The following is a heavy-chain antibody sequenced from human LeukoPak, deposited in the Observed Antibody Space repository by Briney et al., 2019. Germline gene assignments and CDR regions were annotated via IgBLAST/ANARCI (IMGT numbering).Heavy chain of an antibody. V-gene: IGHV4-30-2*06. D-gene: IGHD6-13*01. CDR1: GGSISSGPYF. Sequence: SETLSLTCCVSGGSISSGPYFWSWIRQSPGQGLEWIGYIWPSGSTYYNPSLKSRVTISVDTSKNQFSLKLSSVTAADTAVYYCAGYSSSWYLQRDYWGPRTLVTVSS. CDR3: AGYSSSWYLQRDY. CDR2: IWPSGST. J-gene: IGHJ4*02.